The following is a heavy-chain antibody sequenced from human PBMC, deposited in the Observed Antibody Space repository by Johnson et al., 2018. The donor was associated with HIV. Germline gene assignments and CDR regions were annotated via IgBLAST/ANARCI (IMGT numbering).Heavy chain of an antibody. J-gene: IGHJ3*02. Sequence: VQLVESGGGVVRRGGSLRLSCAASGFTFDDYGMSWVRQAPGKGLEWVSGINWNGGSTGYVDSMKGRFTISRDDSTNTAYLQMNSLTTDDTAVFYCTSTIDVVPTGRSYDAFDIWGQGTMVTVSS. CDR3: TSTIDVVPTGRSYDAFDI. D-gene: IGHD5-12*01. V-gene: IGHV3-20*04. CDR2: INWNGGST. CDR1: GFTFDDYG.